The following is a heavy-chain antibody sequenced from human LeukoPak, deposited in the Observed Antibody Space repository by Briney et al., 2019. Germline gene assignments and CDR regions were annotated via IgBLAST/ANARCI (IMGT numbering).Heavy chain of an antibody. CDR2: IIPILGIA. CDR3: ARELRYFDSVRFDP. CDR1: GGTFISYA. J-gene: IGHJ5*02. D-gene: IGHD3-9*01. Sequence: SVKVSCKASGGTFISYAISWVRQAPGQGLEWMGRIIPILGIANYAQKFQGRVTITADKSTSTAYMELSSLRSEDTAVYYCARELRYFDSVRFDPWGQGTLVTVSS. V-gene: IGHV1-69*04.